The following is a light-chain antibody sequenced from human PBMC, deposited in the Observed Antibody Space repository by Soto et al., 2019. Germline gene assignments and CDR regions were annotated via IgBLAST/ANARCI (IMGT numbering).Light chain of an antibody. CDR2: VGTGGMEG. CDR3: GADHGSGSNFLVV. J-gene: IGLJ2*01. Sequence: QLVLTQPPSASASLGASVTLTCTLSSGYNNYKVDWYQQRPGKGPRFVMRVGTGGMEGSKGDGIPDRFSVLGSGLNRFLTIKDIQEEDESDYHCGADHGSGSNFLVVFGGGTKLTVL. CDR1: SGYNNYK. V-gene: IGLV9-49*01.